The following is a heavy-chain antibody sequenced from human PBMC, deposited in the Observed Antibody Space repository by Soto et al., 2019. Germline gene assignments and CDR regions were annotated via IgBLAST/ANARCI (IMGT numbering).Heavy chain of an antibody. D-gene: IGHD4-17*01. J-gene: IGHJ4*02. Sequence: GGSLRLSCAASGFTFSSYSMNWVRQAPGKGLEWVSSISSSSSYIYYADSVKGRFTISRDNAKNSLYLQMNSLRAEDTAVYYCASVRTVTTGYNFDYWGQGTLVTVSS. CDR2: ISSSSSYI. CDR1: GFTFSSYS. CDR3: ASVRTVTTGYNFDY. V-gene: IGHV3-21*01.